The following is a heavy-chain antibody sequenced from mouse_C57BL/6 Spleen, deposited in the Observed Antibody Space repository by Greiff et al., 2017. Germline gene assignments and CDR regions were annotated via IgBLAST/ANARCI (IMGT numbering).Heavy chain of an antibody. V-gene: IGHV1-54*01. CDR2: INPGSGGT. CDR3: ARERNY. Sequence: VQGVESGAELVRPGTSVKVSCKASGYAFTNYLIEWVKQRPGQGLEWIGVINPGSGGTNYNEKFKGKATLTADKSSSTAYMQLSSLTSEDSAVYFCARERNYWGQGTTLTVSS. J-gene: IGHJ2*01. CDR1: GYAFTNYL.